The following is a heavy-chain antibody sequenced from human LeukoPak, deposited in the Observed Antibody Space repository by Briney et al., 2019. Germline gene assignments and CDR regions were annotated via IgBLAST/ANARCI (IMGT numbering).Heavy chain of an antibody. CDR3: ARGSTRYSMDV. Sequence: ASVKVSCKASGYTFTSYYMHWVRQAPGQGLEWMGVINPSGSSTTCAQKFQGRVILTRDTSTSTVYMDLSSLRSEDTAVYYCARGSTRYSMDVWGKGTTVTVSS. CDR2: INPSGSST. D-gene: IGHD2-2*01. V-gene: IGHV1-46*01. J-gene: IGHJ6*03. CDR1: GYTFTSYY.